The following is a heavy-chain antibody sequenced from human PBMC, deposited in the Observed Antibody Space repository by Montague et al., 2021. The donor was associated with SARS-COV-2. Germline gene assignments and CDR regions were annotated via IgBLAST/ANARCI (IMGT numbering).Heavy chain of an antibody. J-gene: IGHJ5*02. D-gene: IGHD2-2*01. CDR3: ARDRQYDWLDA. V-gene: IGHV4-59*01. CDR1: GGSISSNF. Sequence: SETLSLTCTVSGGSISSNFWSWIRQPPGKGLEWIGYIYYRGSTNYNPSLKSRITMSVDTSKNQFSLKVSSVTAADTAVYYCARDRQYDWLDAWGQGKLVTVSS. CDR2: IYYRGST.